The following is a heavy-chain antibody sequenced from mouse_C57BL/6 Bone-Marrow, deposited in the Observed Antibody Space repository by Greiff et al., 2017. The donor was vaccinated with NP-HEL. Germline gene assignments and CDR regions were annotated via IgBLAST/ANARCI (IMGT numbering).Heavy chain of an antibody. Sequence: EVKRGESGGGLVKGGGSLKLSWEVAGFTFSDYGMHWVRQAPEKGLEWVAYISSGRSTIYYADTVKGRFTISRDNAKNTLFLHIPSLRSEDTAMYSCASLLRHYSLDYWGQVTSVTISS. D-gene: IGHD1-2*01. CDR1: GFTFSDYG. V-gene: IGHV5-17*01. CDR2: ISSGRSTI. CDR3: ASLLRHYSLDY. J-gene: IGHJ4*01.